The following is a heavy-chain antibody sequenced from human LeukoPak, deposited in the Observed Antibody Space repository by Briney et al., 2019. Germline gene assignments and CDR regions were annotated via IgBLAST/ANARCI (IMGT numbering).Heavy chain of an antibody. D-gene: IGHD2-15*01. CDR1: GYTFTSYG. CDR2: ISAYNGNT. J-gene: IGHJ4*02. V-gene: IGHV1-18*01. CDR3: ARPYCSGGSCHDYFDY. Sequence: ASVKVSCKASGYTFTSYGISWVRQAPGQGLEWMGWISAYNGNTNYAQKLQGRVTMTTDTSTSTAYMELSKLTSDDTAVYYCARPYCSGGSCHDYFDYWGQGTLVTVSS.